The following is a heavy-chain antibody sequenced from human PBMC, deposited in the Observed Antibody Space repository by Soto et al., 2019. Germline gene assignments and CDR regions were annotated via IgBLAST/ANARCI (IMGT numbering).Heavy chain of an antibody. CDR3: ASLRVAVAGTSVAGSYFDY. CDR1: GGTFSSYA. J-gene: IGHJ4*02. Sequence: ASVKVSCKASGGTFSSYAISWVRQAPGQGLEWMGGIIPIFGTANYAQKFQGRVTITADESTSTAYMELSSLRSEDTAVYYCASLRVAVAGTSVAGSYFDYWGQGTLVTVSS. V-gene: IGHV1-69*13. D-gene: IGHD6-19*01. CDR2: IIPIFGTA.